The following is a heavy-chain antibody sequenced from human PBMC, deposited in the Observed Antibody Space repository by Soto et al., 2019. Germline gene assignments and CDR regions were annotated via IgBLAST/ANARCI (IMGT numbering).Heavy chain of an antibody. J-gene: IGHJ4*02. CDR1: GDSISSSVW. V-gene: IGHV4-4*02. CDR3: ARKAWVRFDY. D-gene: IGHD7-27*01. Sequence: PSDTLSLTCAVSGDSISSSVWCTWVRQPPGKGLEWIGEVFHTGNTNYNPSLKSRVTMSVDKSTNEFSLKVTSVTAADTAIYYCARKAWVRFDYWGQGALVTVSS. CDR2: VFHTGNT.